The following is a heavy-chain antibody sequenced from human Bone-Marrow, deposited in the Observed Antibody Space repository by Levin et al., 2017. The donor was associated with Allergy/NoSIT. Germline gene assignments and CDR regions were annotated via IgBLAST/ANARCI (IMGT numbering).Heavy chain of an antibody. J-gene: IGHJ4*02. CDR1: GFTFSSYG. V-gene: IGHV3-30*18. Sequence: GESLKISCAASGFTFSSYGMHWVRQAPGKGLEWVAVISYDGSNKYYADSVKGRFTISRDNSKNTLYLQMNSLRAEDTAVYYCAKDLEWELTGPFDYWGQGTLVTVSS. CDR3: AKDLEWELTGPFDY. D-gene: IGHD1-26*01. CDR2: ISYDGSNK.